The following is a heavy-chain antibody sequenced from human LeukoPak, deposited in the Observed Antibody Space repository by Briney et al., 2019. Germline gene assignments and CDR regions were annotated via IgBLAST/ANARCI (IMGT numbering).Heavy chain of an antibody. CDR3: AKDGVVWFGELLALWGYFDY. J-gene: IGHJ4*02. CDR1: GFIFNTYW. Sequence: GGSLRLSCAASGFIFNTYWMHWVRQAPGKGLVWVSRSNRDGTSTIYADSVKGRFTISRDNSKNTLYLQMNSLRAEDTAVYYCAKDGVVWFGELLALWGYFDYWGQGTLVTVSS. D-gene: IGHD3-10*01. V-gene: IGHV3-74*01. CDR2: SNRDGTST.